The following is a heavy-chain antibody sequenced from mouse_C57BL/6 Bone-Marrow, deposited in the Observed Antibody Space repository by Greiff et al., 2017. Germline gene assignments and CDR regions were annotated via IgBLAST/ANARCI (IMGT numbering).Heavy chain of an antibody. J-gene: IGHJ2*01. CDR2: IHPNSGST. D-gene: IGHD1-1*01. Sequence: VQLQQPGAELVKPGASVKLSCKASGYTFTSYWMHWVKQRPGQGLEWIGMIHPNSGSTNYNEKFKSKATLTVDKSSSTAYMQLSSLTSEDSAVYYCARDSNYYGSSYDYWGQGTTLTVSS. V-gene: IGHV1-64*01. CDR1: GYTFTSYW. CDR3: ARDSNYYGSSYDY.